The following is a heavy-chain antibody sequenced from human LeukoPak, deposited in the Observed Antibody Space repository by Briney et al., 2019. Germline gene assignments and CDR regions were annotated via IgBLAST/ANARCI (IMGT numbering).Heavy chain of an antibody. D-gene: IGHD3-22*01. V-gene: IGHV3-33*01. Sequence: PGGSLRLSCAESGFTFSSYGMHWVRQAPGKGLEWVAVIWYDGSNKYYADSVKGRFTISRDNSKNTLYLQMNSLRAEDTAVYYCARGEFDYDGYFDYWGQGTLVTVSS. CDR2: IWYDGSNK. J-gene: IGHJ4*02. CDR3: ARGEFDYDGYFDY. CDR1: GFTFSSYG.